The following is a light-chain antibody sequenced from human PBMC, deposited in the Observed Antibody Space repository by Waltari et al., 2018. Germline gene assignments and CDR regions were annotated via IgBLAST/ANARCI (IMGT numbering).Light chain of an antibody. J-gene: IGLJ2*01. CDR2: EVS. V-gene: IGLV2-14*01. CDR3: SSYTSSSTLLV. CDR1: SSDVGGYNY. Sequence: QSALTQPASVSGSPGQSITISCTGTSSDVGGYNYVSWYPQHPGKTPKLIVYEVSNRTSGVFHRFSGSKAANTASLTISGLQTEDEAGYYCSSYTSSSTLLVFGGGTKLTVL.